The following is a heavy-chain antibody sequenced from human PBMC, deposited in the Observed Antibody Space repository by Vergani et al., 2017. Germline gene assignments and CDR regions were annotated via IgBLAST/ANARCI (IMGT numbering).Heavy chain of an antibody. CDR2: ISSGGDYP. J-gene: IGHJ3*02. V-gene: IGHV3-23*01. CDR1: GFPFSSHG. D-gene: IGHD3-22*01. Sequence: EAQLLESGGGLVQPGGSLRLSCVASGFPFSSHGMSWVRQTPGKGPEWVSCISSGGDYPYYSDSVKGRFSVSRDNSKNTLYLQINSLRAEDTAVYFCAKIRVVARWAFDIWRRGTMVTVSS. CDR3: AKIRVVARWAFDI.